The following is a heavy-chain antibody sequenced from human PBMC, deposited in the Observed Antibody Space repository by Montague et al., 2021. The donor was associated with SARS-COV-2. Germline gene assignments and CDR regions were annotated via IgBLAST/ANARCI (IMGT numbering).Heavy chain of an antibody. J-gene: IGHJ4*02. CDR3: ARVPTNYDILTGRYYFDH. D-gene: IGHD3-9*01. V-gene: IGHV4-59*01. CDR2: TSYSGST. Sequence: SETLSLTCTVSGDSLNNYHWSWIRQPPGKGLEWIGYTSYSGSTRHNSSLTSRLTMSLDTAKNQISLELTSVTAADTAIYYCARVPTNYDILTGRYYFDHWGQGILVTVSS. CDR1: GDSLNNYH.